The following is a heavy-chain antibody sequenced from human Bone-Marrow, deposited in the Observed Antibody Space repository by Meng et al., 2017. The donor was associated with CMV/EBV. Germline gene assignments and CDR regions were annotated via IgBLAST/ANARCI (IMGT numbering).Heavy chain of an antibody. CDR3: AKVGFQLLSFDY. V-gene: IGHV3-30*02. CDR2: IRYDGSNK. CDR1: GFTFSSYG. J-gene: IGHJ4*02. D-gene: IGHD2-2*01. Sequence: GGSLRLSCAASGFTFSSYGMHWVRQAPGKGLEWVAFIRYDGSNKYYADSVKGRFTISRDNSKNTLYLQMSSLRAEDTAVYSCAKVGFQLLSFDYWGQGTLVTVSS.